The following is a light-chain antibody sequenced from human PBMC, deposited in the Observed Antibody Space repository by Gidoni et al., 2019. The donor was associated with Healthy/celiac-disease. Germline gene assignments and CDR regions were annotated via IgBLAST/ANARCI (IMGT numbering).Light chain of an antibody. CDR3: AAWDDSLV. V-gene: IGLV1-44*01. CDR2: SNN. Sequence: QSVLTQPPSASGTPGQRVTISCSGSSSNIGSNTVNWYQQLPGTAPKLLIYSNNQRPSGVPDRFSGSKSGTSASLAISGLQSEDEADYYCAAWDDSLVFGGGTKLTGL. CDR1: SSNIGSNT. J-gene: IGLJ2*01.